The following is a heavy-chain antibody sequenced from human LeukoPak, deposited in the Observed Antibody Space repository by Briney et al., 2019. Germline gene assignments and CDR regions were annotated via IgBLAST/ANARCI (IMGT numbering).Heavy chain of an antibody. V-gene: IGHV1-18*01. J-gene: IGHJ3*02. CDR2: ISAYNGNT. CDR1: GYTFTSYG. CDR3: ARDSIQLWFTPAFDI. D-gene: IGHD5-18*01. Sequence: ASVKVSCKASGYTFTSYGISWVRQAPGQGLEWMGWISAYNGNTNYVQKLQGRVTMTTDTSTSTAYMELRSLRSDDTAVYYCARDSIQLWFTPAFDIWGQGTMVTVSS.